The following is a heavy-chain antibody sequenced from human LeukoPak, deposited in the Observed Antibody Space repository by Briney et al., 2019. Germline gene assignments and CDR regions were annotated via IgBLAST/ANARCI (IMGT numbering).Heavy chain of an antibody. D-gene: IGHD3-3*01. V-gene: IGHV4-39*07. CDR3: ARDSGRDTIFGFL. CDR1: GGSISSSSYY. Sequence: SETLSLTCTVSGGSISSSSYYWGWIRQPPGKGLEWIGSIYYSGSTYYNPSLKSRVTMSIDMSKNQFSMKLSSVTAADTAVYFCARDSGRDTIFGFLWGQGTLVTVSS. CDR2: IYYSGST. J-gene: IGHJ4*02.